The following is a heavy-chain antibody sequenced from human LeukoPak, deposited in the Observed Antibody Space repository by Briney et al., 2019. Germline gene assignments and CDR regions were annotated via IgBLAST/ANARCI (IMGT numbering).Heavy chain of an antibody. CDR3: TRLDYGSDY. J-gene: IGHJ4*02. D-gene: IGHD3-10*01. CDR1: GFTFSVSA. Sequence: GGSLRLSCAASGFTFSVSAIHWVRQASGKGLEWVGRIRTRTNRYATAYAAAVKGRFTVSRDDSKNTAYLQMSSLKTEDTAVYYCTRLDYGSDYWGQGTQVIVSS. V-gene: IGHV3-73*01. CDR2: IRTRTNRYAT.